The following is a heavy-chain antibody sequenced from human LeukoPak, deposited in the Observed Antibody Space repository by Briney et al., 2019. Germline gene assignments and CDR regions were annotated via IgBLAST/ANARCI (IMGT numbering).Heavy chain of an antibody. V-gene: IGHV4-34*01. CDR1: GGSFSGYY. J-gene: IGHJ5*02. D-gene: IGHD3-22*01. CDR3: ARVTMIVVVNWFDP. Sequence: SETLSLTCAVYGGSFSGYYWSWIRQPPGKGLEWIGSIYYSGSTNYNPSLKSRVTISVDTSKNQFSLKLSSVTAADTAVYYCARVTMIVVVNWFDPWGQGTLVTVSS. CDR2: IYYSGST.